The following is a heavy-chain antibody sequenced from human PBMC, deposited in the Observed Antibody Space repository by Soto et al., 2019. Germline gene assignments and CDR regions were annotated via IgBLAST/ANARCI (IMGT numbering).Heavy chain of an antibody. CDR2: IYHSGIT. Sequence: QVQMQESGPGLVKPSETLSLTCTVSGASVSSGNHYWSWIRQPPGKGLEWIGYIYHSGITNYNPSLKSRVTISAGTSRNQFSLKVSSVTAADTAVYYCARGWDANSWGQGTLVTVSS. CDR1: GASVSSGNHY. D-gene: IGHD6-19*01. J-gene: IGHJ4*02. CDR3: ARGWDANS. V-gene: IGHV4-61*01.